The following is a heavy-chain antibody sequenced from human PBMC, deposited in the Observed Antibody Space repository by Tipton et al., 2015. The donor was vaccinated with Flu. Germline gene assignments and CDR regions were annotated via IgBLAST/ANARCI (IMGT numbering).Heavy chain of an antibody. CDR2: ISGSGGST. D-gene: IGHD3-22*01. CDR3: AKGDDSSGYYYSILVY. CDR1: GFTFSSYA. V-gene: IGHV3-23*01. J-gene: IGHJ4*02. Sequence: SLRLSCAASGFTFSSYAMSWVRQAPGKGLEWVSAISGSGGSTYYADSVKGRFTISRDNSKNTLYLQMNSLRAEDTAVYYCAKGDDSSGYYYSILVYWGQGTLDTVSS.